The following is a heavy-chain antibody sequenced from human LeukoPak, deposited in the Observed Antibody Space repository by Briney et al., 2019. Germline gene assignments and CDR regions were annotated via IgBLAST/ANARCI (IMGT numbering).Heavy chain of an antibody. V-gene: IGHV3-23*01. D-gene: IGHD1-26*01. CDR1: GFTFSSYA. CDR3: ARSGSFSPYFDY. Sequence: PGGSLRLSCAASGFTFSSYAMSWVRQAPGKGLEWVSAISGSGGSTYYADSVKGRFTISRDNSKNTLYLQMNSLRAEDTAVYYCARSGSFSPYFDYCGQGTLVTVSS. CDR2: ISGSGGST. J-gene: IGHJ4*02.